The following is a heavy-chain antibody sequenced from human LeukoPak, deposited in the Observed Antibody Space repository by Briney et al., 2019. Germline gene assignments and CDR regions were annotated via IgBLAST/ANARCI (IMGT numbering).Heavy chain of an antibody. J-gene: IGHJ4*02. D-gene: IGHD2-15*01. CDR2: INHSGST. Sequence: SETLSLTCAVYGGSFSGYYWSWIRQPPGKGLEWIGEINHSGSTNYNPSLKSRVTMSLDTSKNQFSLRLSSVTAADTAVYYRARNGDYSIDSWGQGALVTVSS. CDR1: GGSFSGYY. CDR3: ARNGDYSIDS. V-gene: IGHV4-34*01.